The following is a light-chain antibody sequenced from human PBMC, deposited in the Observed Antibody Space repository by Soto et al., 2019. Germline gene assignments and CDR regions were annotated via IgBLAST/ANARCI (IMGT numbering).Light chain of an antibody. CDR2: EVS. CDR3: SSYSISTAYL. J-gene: IGLJ1*01. V-gene: IGLV2-14*01. Sequence: QAARPEPACACGSTGQAIIFSFAGTRRDVGGYDYVSWYQRHPGKDPKLMVFEVSNRPSGVSYRFPGSKSGNTASLTISGLQAEDEADYFCSSYSISTAYLFGTGTKV. CDR1: RRDVGGYDY.